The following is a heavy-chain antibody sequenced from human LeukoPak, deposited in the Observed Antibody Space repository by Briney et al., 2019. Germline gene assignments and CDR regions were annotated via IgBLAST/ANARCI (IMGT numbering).Heavy chain of an antibody. D-gene: IGHD5-18*01. CDR2: ISGSGAGT. CDR3: ARDSYGTFDY. CDR1: GFTFSSYA. Sequence: GGSLRLSCAASGFTFSSYAMTWVRQAPGKGLEWVSAISGSGAGTYYADSVKGRFTISRDNSKNTLYLQMNNLRAEDTAVYYCARDSYGTFDYWGQGTLVTVSS. J-gene: IGHJ4*02. V-gene: IGHV3-23*01.